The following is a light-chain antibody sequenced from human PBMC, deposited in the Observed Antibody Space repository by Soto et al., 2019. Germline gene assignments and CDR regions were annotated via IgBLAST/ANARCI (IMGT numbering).Light chain of an antibody. Sequence: EVVMTQSPATLSVSPGERATISCRASQSLSSNLAWYQQRPGQAPSLLIYGASTRATGIPARFSGSGSGTEFTLTISSLQSEDLAVYYCQQYNHWPRTFGGGTKVEIK. V-gene: IGKV3-15*01. CDR1: QSLSSN. J-gene: IGKJ4*01. CDR2: GAS. CDR3: QQYNHWPRT.